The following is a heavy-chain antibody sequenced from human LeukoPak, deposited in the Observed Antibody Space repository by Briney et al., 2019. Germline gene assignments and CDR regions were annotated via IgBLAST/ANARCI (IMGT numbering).Heavy chain of an antibody. CDR3: ASARLGMFYFDY. V-gene: IGHV4-59*01. CDR1: GGSISSYY. J-gene: IGHJ4*02. CDR2: MYYSGST. Sequence: PSETLSLTCTVSGGSISSYYWSWIRQPPGKGLEWIGYMYYSGSTNYNPSLKSRVTISVDTSKNQFSLKLSSVTAADTAVYYCASARLGMFYFDYWGQGTLVTVSS. D-gene: IGHD3-16*01.